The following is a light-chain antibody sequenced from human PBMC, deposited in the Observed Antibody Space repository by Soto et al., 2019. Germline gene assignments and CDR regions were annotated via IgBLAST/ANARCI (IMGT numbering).Light chain of an antibody. Sequence: EIVMTQSPDTLSVSPGDRVTLSCRASQSVGSNLAWYQQKPGQAPRLLIYGASTRAAGLPARFSGSGSGTEFTLTISSLQSEDFAVYYCQQFNNWPPYTFGQGTKLEIK. CDR2: GAS. V-gene: IGKV3-15*01. CDR3: QQFNNWPPYT. CDR1: QSVGSN. J-gene: IGKJ2*01.